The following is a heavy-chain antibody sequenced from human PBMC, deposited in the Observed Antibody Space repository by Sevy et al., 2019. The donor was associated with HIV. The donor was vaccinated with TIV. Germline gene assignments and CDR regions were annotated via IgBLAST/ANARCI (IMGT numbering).Heavy chain of an antibody. CDR2: ISGSGGST. J-gene: IGHJ6*02. V-gene: IGHV3-23*01. D-gene: IGHD5-18*01. CDR1: GFTFSSYA. Sequence: GGSLRLSCAASGFTFSSYAMSWVRQAPGKRLEWVSAISGSGGSTYYADSVKGRFTISRDNSKNTLYLQMNSLRAEDTAVYYCAKATDTAMANYYYGMDVWGQGTTVTVSS. CDR3: AKATDTAMANYYYGMDV.